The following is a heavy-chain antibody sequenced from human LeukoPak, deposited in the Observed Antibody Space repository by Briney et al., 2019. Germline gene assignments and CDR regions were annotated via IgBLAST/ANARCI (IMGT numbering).Heavy chain of an antibody. D-gene: IGHD3-10*01. CDR3: AVEFLGYGSGSYFDY. V-gene: IGHV4-61*02. Sequence: SETLSLTCTVSGGSISSSSYYWSWIRQPAGKGLEWIGRIYTSGSTNYNPSLKSRVTISVDTSKNQFSLKLSSVTAADTAVYYCAVEFLGYGSGSYFDYWGQGTLVTVSS. J-gene: IGHJ4*02. CDR1: GGSISSSSYY. CDR2: IYTSGST.